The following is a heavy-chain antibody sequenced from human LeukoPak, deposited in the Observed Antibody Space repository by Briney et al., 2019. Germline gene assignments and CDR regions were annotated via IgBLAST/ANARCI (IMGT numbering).Heavy chain of an antibody. CDR3: AKDRPDYMVRGVHNGFDP. D-gene: IGHD3-10*01. CDR1: GFILTTYG. CDR2: ISGSGGST. V-gene: IGHV3-23*01. Sequence: PAGSLTLSCLASGFILTTYGMHWVRPPPGKGLEWVSAISGSGGSTYYADSVKGRFTISRDNSKNTRYLQMNSLRAEDTAVYYCAKDRPDYMVRGVHNGFDPWGQGTLVTVSS. J-gene: IGHJ5*02.